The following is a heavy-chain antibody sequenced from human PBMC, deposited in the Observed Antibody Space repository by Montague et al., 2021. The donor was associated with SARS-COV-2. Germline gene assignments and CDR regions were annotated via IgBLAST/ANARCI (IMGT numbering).Heavy chain of an antibody. D-gene: IGHD3-10*01. J-gene: IGHJ6*03. CDR2: IHHGGST. Sequence: SETLSLTCAVHGGSFSTYSWNWIRQPPGKGLEWIGEIHHGGSTNHNPSLKSRVTISADTSKNQFSLELTSVAAADTAVYYCARLGDGVVPSPILGVGPYYSYYYMDVWGKGTTVTVSS. V-gene: IGHV4-34*01. CDR1: GGSFSTYS. CDR3: ARLGDGVVPSPILGVGPYYSYYYMDV.